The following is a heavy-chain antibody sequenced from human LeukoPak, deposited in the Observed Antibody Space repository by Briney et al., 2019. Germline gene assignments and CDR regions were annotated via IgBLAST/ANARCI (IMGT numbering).Heavy chain of an antibody. CDR1: GFTFSSYD. D-gene: IGHD5-24*01. CDR2: IGTAGDT. CDR3: ARKDGYNGMDV. Sequence: GGSLRLSCAASGFTFSSYDMHWVRQATGKGLEWVSAIGTAGDTYYPGSVKGRFTISRGNAKNSLYLQMNSLRAGDTAVYYCARKDGYNGMDVWGQGTTVTVSS. V-gene: IGHV3-13*01. J-gene: IGHJ6*02.